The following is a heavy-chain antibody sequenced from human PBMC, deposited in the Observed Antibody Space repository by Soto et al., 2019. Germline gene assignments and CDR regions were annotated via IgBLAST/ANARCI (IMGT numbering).Heavy chain of an antibody. V-gene: IGHV1-8*01. Sequence: ASVKVSCKASGYTFTSYDINWVRQATGQGLEWMGWMNPNSGNTGYAQKFQGRVTMTRNTSISTAYMELSSLRSEDTAVYYCARDFTLATVTTEVYYYYGMDVWGQGTTVTVYS. J-gene: IGHJ6*02. CDR2: MNPNSGNT. D-gene: IGHD4-4*01. CDR1: GYTFTSYD. CDR3: ARDFTLATVTTEVYYYYGMDV.